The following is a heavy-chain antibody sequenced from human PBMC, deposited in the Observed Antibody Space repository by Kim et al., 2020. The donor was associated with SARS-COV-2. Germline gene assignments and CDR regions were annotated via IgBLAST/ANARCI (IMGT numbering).Heavy chain of an antibody. J-gene: IGHJ4*02. V-gene: IGHV4-39*01. D-gene: IGHD6-6*01. Sequence: YNPSLKSRVTISVDTSKNQFSLKLSSVTAADTAVYYCARRPIGSSGPFDYWGQGTLVTVSS. CDR3: ARRPIGSSGPFDY.